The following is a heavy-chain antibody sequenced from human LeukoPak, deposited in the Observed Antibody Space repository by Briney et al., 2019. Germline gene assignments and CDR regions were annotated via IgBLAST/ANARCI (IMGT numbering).Heavy chain of an antibody. Sequence: PSETLSLTCTVSGGSISCYYWSWIRQPPGKGLEWIGYIYYSGSTNYNPSLKSRVTISVDTSKNQFSLKLSSVTAADTAVYYCARHVGYDFWSGPRYYFDYWGQGTLVTVSS. CDR1: GGSISCYY. J-gene: IGHJ4*02. D-gene: IGHD3-3*01. CDR2: IYYSGST. CDR3: ARHVGYDFWSGPRYYFDY. V-gene: IGHV4-59*08.